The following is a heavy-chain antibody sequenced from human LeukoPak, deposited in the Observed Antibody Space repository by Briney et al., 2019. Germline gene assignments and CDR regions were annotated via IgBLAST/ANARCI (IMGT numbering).Heavy chain of an antibody. Sequence: SETLSLTCTVSGYSISSGYYWGWIRQPPGKGLEWIGSIYHSGSTYYNPSLKSRVTISVDTSKNQFSLKLSSVTAADTAVYYCARDRGGDDGFDYWGQGTLVTVSS. CDR2: IYHSGST. V-gene: IGHV4-38-2*02. D-gene: IGHD4-17*01. CDR1: GYSISSGYY. CDR3: ARDRGGDDGFDY. J-gene: IGHJ4*02.